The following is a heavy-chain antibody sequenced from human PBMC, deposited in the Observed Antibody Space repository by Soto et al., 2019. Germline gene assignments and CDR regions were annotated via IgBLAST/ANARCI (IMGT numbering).Heavy chain of an antibody. Sequence: ASVKVSCKASGGTFSSYAISWVRQAPGQGLEWMGGIIPIFGTANYAQKFQGRVTITADESTSTAYMELSSLRSEDTAVYYCAREGDYYDSSGYYWVDYWGQGTLVTVSS. CDR1: GGTFSSYA. CDR2: IIPIFGTA. CDR3: AREGDYYDSSGYYWVDY. D-gene: IGHD3-22*01. J-gene: IGHJ4*02. V-gene: IGHV1-69*13.